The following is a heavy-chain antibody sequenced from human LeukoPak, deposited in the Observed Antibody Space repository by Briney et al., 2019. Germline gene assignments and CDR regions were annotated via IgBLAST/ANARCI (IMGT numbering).Heavy chain of an antibody. Sequence: PSETLSLTCTVSGGSISSSSYYWGWIRQPPGQGLEWIGSIYYSGSTYYNPSLKSRVTISVDTSKNQFSLKLSSVTAADTAVYYCARQPGYYDSSGYYYFQHWGQGTLVTVSS. J-gene: IGHJ1*01. CDR3: ARQPGYYDSSGYYYFQH. CDR1: GGSISSSSYY. D-gene: IGHD3-22*01. CDR2: IYYSGST. V-gene: IGHV4-39*01.